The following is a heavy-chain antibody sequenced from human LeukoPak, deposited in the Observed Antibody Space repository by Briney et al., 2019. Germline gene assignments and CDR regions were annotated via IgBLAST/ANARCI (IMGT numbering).Heavy chain of an antibody. CDR1: GFMFSSNW. Sequence: GGSLRLSCAASGFMFSSNWMSWVRLAPGKGLEWVANIKEDGTETYYADSVKGRFTISRDNAKNSLYLQMNSLRVEDTAVYYCAKEGRSLQTYWGQGTLVTVSS. CDR2: IKEDGTET. J-gene: IGHJ4*02. CDR3: AKEGRSLQTY. V-gene: IGHV3-7*03. D-gene: IGHD5-24*01.